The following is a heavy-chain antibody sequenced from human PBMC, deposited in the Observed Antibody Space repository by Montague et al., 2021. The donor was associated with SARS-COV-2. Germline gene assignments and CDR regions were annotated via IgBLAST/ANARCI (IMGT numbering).Heavy chain of an antibody. CDR2: IHHGGST. CDR3: ARLGDGVVPSPILGVGPYYSYYYMGV. V-gene: IGHV4-34*01. D-gene: IGHD3-10*01. J-gene: IGHJ6*03. Sequence: SETLSLTCAVHGGSFSTYSWNWIRQPPGKGLEWIGEIHHGGSTNYNPSLKSRVTISADTSKNQFSLKLTSVAAADTAVCYCARLGDGVVPSPILGVGPYYSYYYMGVWGKGTTVTVSS. CDR1: GGSFSTYS.